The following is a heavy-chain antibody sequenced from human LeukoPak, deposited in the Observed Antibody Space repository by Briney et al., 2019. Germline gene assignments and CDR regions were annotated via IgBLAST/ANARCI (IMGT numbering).Heavy chain of an antibody. Sequence: GGSLRLSCAASGFTFSSYSMTWVRQAPGKGLEWASSISSSSSYIYYADSVKGRFTISRDNAKNSLYLQMNSLRAEDTAVYYCARDAPMTTVTQWFDPWGQGTLVTVSS. CDR2: ISSSSSYI. J-gene: IGHJ5*02. D-gene: IGHD4-17*01. CDR1: GFTFSSYS. CDR3: ARDAPMTTVTQWFDP. V-gene: IGHV3-21*01.